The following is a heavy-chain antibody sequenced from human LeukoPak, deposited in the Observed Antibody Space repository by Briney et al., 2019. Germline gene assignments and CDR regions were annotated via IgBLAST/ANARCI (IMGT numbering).Heavy chain of an antibody. Sequence: GRSLRLSCAASGFTFSSYAMHWVRQAPGKGLEWVAVISYDGSNKYYADSVKGRFTISRDNSKNTLYLQMNGLRAEDTAVYYCARPQYYYDSSGPPEYWGQGTLVTVSS. D-gene: IGHD3-22*01. CDR1: GFTFSSYA. CDR2: ISYDGSNK. CDR3: ARPQYYYDSSGPPEY. J-gene: IGHJ4*02. V-gene: IGHV3-30-3*01.